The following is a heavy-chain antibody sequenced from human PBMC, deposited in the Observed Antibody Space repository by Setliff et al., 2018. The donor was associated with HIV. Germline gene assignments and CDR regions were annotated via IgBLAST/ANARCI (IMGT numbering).Heavy chain of an antibody. J-gene: IGHJ3*02. CDR3: ARRKTHSGSFHDAFDI. D-gene: IGHD1-26*01. Sequence: GASVKVSCKASGYTFTKYGVSWVRQAPGQGLEWMGWISAYNGNTNYPQKFQGRVTMTTDTSTSTAYMELRSLRSDDTAVYYCARRKTHSGSFHDAFDIWGQGTMVTVSS. CDR2: ISAYNGNT. V-gene: IGHV1-18*01. CDR1: GYTFTKYG.